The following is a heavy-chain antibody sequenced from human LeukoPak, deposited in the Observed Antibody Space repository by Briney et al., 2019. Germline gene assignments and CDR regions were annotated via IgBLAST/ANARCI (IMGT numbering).Heavy chain of an antibody. J-gene: IGHJ5*02. Sequence: VASVRVSYRVSGYTLTELSMHWVRQAPGKGREGVGDFDPEDGETIYAQKFQGRVTMTEDTSTDTAYMELSSLRSEDTAVYYCASIQSNKTGGWFDPWGQGTLVTVSS. CDR2: FDPEDGET. V-gene: IGHV1-24*01. CDR3: ASIQSNKTGGWFDP. CDR1: GYTLTELS. D-gene: IGHD4-11*01.